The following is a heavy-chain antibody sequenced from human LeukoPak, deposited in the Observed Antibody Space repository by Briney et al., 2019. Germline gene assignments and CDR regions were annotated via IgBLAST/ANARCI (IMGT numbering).Heavy chain of an antibody. CDR1: GFSVSNKY. CDR3: AGGQMFTGGGFDE. J-gene: IGHJ4*02. CDR2: IYAVVDT. D-gene: IGHD2-8*02. V-gene: IGHV3-53*01. Sequence: GGSLRLSCAASGFSVSNKYMSWVRQAPGKGLEWVSLIYAVVDTSHSDSAMGRFTISSDKSKKKMNLQMNRLRAEDTALYYCAGGQMFTGGGFDEWGEATLVTVSS.